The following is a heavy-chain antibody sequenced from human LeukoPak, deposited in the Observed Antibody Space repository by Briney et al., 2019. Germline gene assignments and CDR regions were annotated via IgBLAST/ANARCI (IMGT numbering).Heavy chain of an antibody. D-gene: IGHD3-22*01. CDR2: FDPEDGET. CDR1: GYTLTELS. J-gene: IGHJ4*02. Sequence: ASVKVSCKVSGYTLTELSMHWVRQAPGKGLEWMGGFDPEDGETIYAQKFQGRVTMTEDTSTDTAYMELSSLRSEDTAVYYCARDRRGYYATSGHYYDGTYSLDYWGQGAQVTVSS. CDR3: ARDRRGYYATSGHYYDGTYSLDY. V-gene: IGHV1-24*01.